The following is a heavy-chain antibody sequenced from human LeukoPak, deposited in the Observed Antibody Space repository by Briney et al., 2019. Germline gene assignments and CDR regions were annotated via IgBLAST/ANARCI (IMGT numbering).Heavy chain of an antibody. Sequence: GGSLRFSCAASGFTVSGNYMSWVRQAPGKGLEWVSVIYSGGSTYYADSVKGRFTISRDNSKNTLYLQMNSLRAEDTAVYYCARGSSGYYYYYGMDVWGQGTTVTVSS. J-gene: IGHJ6*02. CDR2: IYSGGST. CDR1: GFTVSGNY. CDR3: ARGSSGYYYYYGMDV. V-gene: IGHV3-53*01. D-gene: IGHD3-22*01.